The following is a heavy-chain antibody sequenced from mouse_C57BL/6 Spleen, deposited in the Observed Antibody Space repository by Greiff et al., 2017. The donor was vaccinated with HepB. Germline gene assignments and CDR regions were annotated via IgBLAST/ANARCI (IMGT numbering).Heavy chain of an antibody. J-gene: IGHJ1*03. D-gene: IGHD2-4*01. CDR2: INYDGSST. CDR3: ARDFLYYDYDVGYFDV. Sequence: EVKLVESEGGLVQPGSSMKLSCTASGFTFSDYYMAWVRQVPEKGLEWVANINYDGSSTYYLDSLKSRFIISRDNAKNILYLQMSSLKSEDTATYYCARDFLYYDYDVGYFDVWGTGTTVTVSS. V-gene: IGHV5-16*01. CDR1: GFTFSDYY.